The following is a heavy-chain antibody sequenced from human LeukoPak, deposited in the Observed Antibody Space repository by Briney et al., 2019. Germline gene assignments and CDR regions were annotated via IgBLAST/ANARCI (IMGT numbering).Heavy chain of an antibody. CDR1: GGSISTYY. J-gene: IGHJ3*02. CDR2: IYYSGST. Sequence: PSETLSLTCTVSGGSISTYYWSWIRQPPGKGLEWIGYIYYSGSTNYNPSLKSRVIILVDTSKNQFSLKLSSVTAADTAVYYCARNGGSYTFDIWGQGTMATVSS. CDR3: ARNGGSYTFDI. D-gene: IGHD1-26*01. V-gene: IGHV4-59*01.